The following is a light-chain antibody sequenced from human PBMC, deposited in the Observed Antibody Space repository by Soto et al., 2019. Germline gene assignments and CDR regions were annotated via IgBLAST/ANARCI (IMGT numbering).Light chain of an antibody. CDR3: QSYDSSLSEYV. Sequence: VLTQPPSVSGAPGQRVTISCTGSSSNIGATYDVHWYQHLPGTAPKLLIYGNYNRPSGVPDRFSGSKSGASASLAITGLQAEDEADYYCQSYDSSLSEYVFGTGTKVTVL. CDR1: SSNIGATYD. CDR2: GNY. J-gene: IGLJ1*01. V-gene: IGLV1-40*01.